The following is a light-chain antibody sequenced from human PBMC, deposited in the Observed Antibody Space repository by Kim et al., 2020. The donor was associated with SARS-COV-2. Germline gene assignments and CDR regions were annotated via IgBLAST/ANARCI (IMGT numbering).Light chain of an antibody. Sequence: SPGQTARITCSGDELPRQYSYWYQQKPGQAPVLVLYKDTERPSGIPERFSGSSSGTTVTLTISGVQAEDEADYYCQSPDSSATYRVFGGGTQLTVL. CDR1: ELPRQY. CDR2: KDT. CDR3: QSPDSSATYRV. V-gene: IGLV3-25*03. J-gene: IGLJ3*02.